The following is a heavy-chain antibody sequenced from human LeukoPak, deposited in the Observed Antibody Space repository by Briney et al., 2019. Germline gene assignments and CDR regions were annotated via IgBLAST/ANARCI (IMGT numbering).Heavy chain of an antibody. Sequence: PGGSLRLSCVASGFPLSSYWMTWVRQAPGKGLEWVANIKQDGSKKSYVDSVKGRFTISRDNAKNSLYLQMNSLRAEDTAIYYCTRVGYIDEGIDYWGQGTLVTASS. CDR1: GFPLSSYW. D-gene: IGHD5-24*01. J-gene: IGHJ4*02. CDR2: IKQDGSKK. V-gene: IGHV3-7*04. CDR3: TRVGYIDEGIDY.